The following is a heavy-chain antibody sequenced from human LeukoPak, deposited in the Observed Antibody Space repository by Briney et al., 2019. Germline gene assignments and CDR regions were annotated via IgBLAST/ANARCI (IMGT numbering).Heavy chain of an antibody. D-gene: IGHD6-19*01. CDR1: GFTFSSYA. CDR3: ARDLGGTIAVATGDEFDY. CDR2: ISGSGGST. V-gene: IGHV3-23*01. Sequence: QPGGSLRLSCAASGFTFSSYAMSWVRQAPGKGLEWVSAISGSGGSTYYADSVKGRFTISRDNSKNTLYLQMNSLRAEDTAVYYCARDLGGTIAVATGDEFDYWGQGTLVTVSS. J-gene: IGHJ4*02.